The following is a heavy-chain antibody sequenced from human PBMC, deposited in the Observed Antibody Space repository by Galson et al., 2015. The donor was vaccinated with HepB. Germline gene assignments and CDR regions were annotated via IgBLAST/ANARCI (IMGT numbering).Heavy chain of an antibody. J-gene: IGHJ6*02. CDR2: ISSSSSYI. V-gene: IGHV3-21*01. CDR1: GFTFSSYS. Sequence: SLRLSCAASGFTFSSYSMNWVRQAPGKGLEWVSSISSSSSYIYYADSVKGRFTISRDNAKNSLYLQMNSLRAEDTAVYYCARDGIAAASDVWGQGTTVTVSS. D-gene: IGHD6-13*01. CDR3: ARDGIAAASDV.